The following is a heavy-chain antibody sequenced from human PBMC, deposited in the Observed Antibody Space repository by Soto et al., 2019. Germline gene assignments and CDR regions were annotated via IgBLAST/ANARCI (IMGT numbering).Heavy chain of an antibody. V-gene: IGHV4-39*01. D-gene: IGHD1-1*01. J-gene: IGHJ4*02. CDR2: IYYSGSS. Sequence: ETLSLTCTVSGGSITSSEYYWAWIRQPPVKGLQFVGTIYYSGSSYSNPSLKSRLSMSVDTSKNQFSLTMKSVTAADTGVYYCASHPLNWSDADSXGQGVMVTVS. CDR1: GGSITSSEYY. CDR3: ASHPLNWSDADS.